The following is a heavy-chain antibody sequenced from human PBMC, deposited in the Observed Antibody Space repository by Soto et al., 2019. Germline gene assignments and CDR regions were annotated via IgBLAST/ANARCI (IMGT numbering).Heavy chain of an antibody. Sequence: QVPLVQSGAEVKKPGASVKVSCKASGYTFTSYAMHWVRQAPGQRLEWMGWINAGNGNTKYSQKFQGRVTITRDTSASTAYMELSSLRSEDTAVYYCARGEGIAVAGRGKTYYYYGMDVWGQGTTVTVSS. J-gene: IGHJ6*02. CDR1: GYTFTSYA. CDR2: INAGNGNT. CDR3: ARGEGIAVAGRGKTYYYYGMDV. D-gene: IGHD6-19*01. V-gene: IGHV1-3*01.